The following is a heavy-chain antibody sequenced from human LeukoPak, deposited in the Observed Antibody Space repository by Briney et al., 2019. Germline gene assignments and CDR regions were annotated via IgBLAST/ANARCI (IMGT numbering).Heavy chain of an antibody. CDR1: GFTFSTYW. J-gene: IGHJ4*02. V-gene: IGHV3-7*01. D-gene: IGHD3-22*01. CDR2: IKEDGSEK. CDR3: ARDSSGYQ. Sequence: GGSLRLSCAASGFTFSTYWMSWVRQAPGKGLEWVANIKEDGSEKYYGDSVKGRFAISRDNAKDSLYLQMNSLRAEDTAVYYCARDSSGYQWGQGTLVTVSS.